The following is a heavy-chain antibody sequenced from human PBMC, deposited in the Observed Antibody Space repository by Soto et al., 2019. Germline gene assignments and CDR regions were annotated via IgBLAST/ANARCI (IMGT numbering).Heavy chain of an antibody. CDR3: AKVVSWNYYPNFDY. CDR2: ISGSGGST. Sequence: GGSLRLSCAASGFTFSSYAMSWVRQAPGKGLEWVSAISGSGGSTYYADSVKGRFTISRDNSKNTLYLQMNSLRAEDTDVYYCAKVVSWNYYPNFDYWGQGTLVTVSS. D-gene: IGHD1-7*01. J-gene: IGHJ4*02. V-gene: IGHV3-23*01. CDR1: GFTFSSYA.